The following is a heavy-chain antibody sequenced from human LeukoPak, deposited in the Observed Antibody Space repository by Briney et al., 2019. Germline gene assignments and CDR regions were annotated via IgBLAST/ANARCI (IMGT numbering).Heavy chain of an antibody. CDR2: ISHGGST. Sequence: SETLSLTCTVSGDSITSSSYYWGWIRQPPGKGLEWIGTISHGGSTYYNPSLKSRVSISGDTSKNQFSLKLSSVTAADTAVYYCARDTYDILTGGPPDVWSFDIWGQGTMVTVSS. D-gene: IGHD3-9*01. V-gene: IGHV4-39*07. J-gene: IGHJ3*02. CDR3: ARDTYDILTGGPPDVWSFDI. CDR1: GDSITSSSYY.